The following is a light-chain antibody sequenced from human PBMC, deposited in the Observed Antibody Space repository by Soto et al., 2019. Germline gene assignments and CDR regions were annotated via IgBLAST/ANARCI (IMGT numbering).Light chain of an antibody. J-gene: IGKJ5*01. CDR3: QQANSFPIT. V-gene: IGKV1D-12*01. CDR1: QGISRC. CDR2: AAS. Sequence: DIQMTQSPSSVSAAVGDRVIITCRASQGISRCLAWYQQKPGKAPNLLIYAASSLQSGFPSRFSGSGSETDFTLTISSLQPDYFATYYFQQANSFPITFGPGTLLEIK.